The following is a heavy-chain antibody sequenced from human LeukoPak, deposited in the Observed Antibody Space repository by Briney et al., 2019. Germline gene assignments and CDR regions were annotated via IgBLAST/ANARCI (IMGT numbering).Heavy chain of an antibody. CDR3: AGSKLSSIAAAGIPFDY. Sequence: SETLSLTCTVSGGSISSGSYYWSWMRQPAGKGLEWIGRIYTSGSTNYNPSLKSRVTISVDTSKNQFSLKLSSVTAADTAVYYCAGSKLSSIAAAGIPFDYWGQGTLVTVSS. CDR2: IYTSGST. V-gene: IGHV4-61*02. CDR1: GGSISSGSYY. D-gene: IGHD6-13*01. J-gene: IGHJ4*02.